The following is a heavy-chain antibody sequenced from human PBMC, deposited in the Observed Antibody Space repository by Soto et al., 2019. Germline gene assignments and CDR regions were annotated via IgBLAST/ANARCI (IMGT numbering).Heavy chain of an antibody. V-gene: IGHV3-74*01. CDR3: ARWGMTYGDFVGEY. D-gene: IGHD4-17*01. Sequence: EVQLVESGGGLVQPGGSLRLSCPASEFTFNNYWMHWVRQAPGKGLVWVSRINGAGSSTTYADSVKGRFTISRDNAKNTLYLQMNSLRAEDTAVYYCARWGMTYGDFVGEYWGQGTLVTVSS. CDR1: EFTFNNYW. CDR2: INGAGSST. J-gene: IGHJ4*02.